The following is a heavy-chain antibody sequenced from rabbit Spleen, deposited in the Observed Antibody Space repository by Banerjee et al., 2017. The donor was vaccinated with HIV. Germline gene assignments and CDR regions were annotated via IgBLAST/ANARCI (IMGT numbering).Heavy chain of an antibody. CDR2: INTDNSGRT. V-gene: IGHV1S45*01. Sequence: QEQLVESGGGLVKPGASLTLTCTASGFSFSRAYDMCWVRQAPGKGLEWIGCINTDNSGRTSYATWAKGRFTISRASSTTVTLQMTSLTVADTATYFCARSMNSGNGALNLWGQGTLVTVS. D-gene: IGHD2-1*01. CDR3: ARSMNSGNGALNL. CDR1: GFSFSRAYD. J-gene: IGHJ4*01.